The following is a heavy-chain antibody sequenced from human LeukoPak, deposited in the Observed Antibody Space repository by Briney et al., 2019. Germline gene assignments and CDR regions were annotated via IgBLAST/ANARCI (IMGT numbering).Heavy chain of an antibody. CDR2: ISTYNGNT. Sequence: ASVKVSCKASGYTFTSYGISWARQAPGQGLEWLGWISTYNGNTHYAQKLQGRVTMTTDTSTTTAYMELRSLRSDDTAVYYCARDYRTGFDYWGQGTLVTVSS. CDR3: ARDYRTGFDY. CDR1: GYTFTSYG. D-gene: IGHD7-27*01. V-gene: IGHV1-18*01. J-gene: IGHJ4*02.